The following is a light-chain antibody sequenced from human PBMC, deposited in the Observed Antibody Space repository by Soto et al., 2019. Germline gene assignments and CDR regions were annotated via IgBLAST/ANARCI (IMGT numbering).Light chain of an antibody. CDR1: SSDVGGYNY. Sequence: QSVLTQPASVSGSPGQSITISCTGTSSDVGGYNYVSWYQQHPGKAPKLMIYEVSNRPSGVSNRFSGSKSGNTASLTISGLQTEDEADYYCSSFTSINTWVFGGGTKVTV. J-gene: IGLJ3*02. CDR2: EVS. CDR3: SSFTSINTWV. V-gene: IGLV2-14*01.